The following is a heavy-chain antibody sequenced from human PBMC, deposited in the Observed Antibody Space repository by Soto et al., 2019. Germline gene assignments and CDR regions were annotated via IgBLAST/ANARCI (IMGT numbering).Heavy chain of an antibody. D-gene: IGHD3-10*01. CDR1: GGSISSGGYS. V-gene: IGHV4-30-2*01. CDR3: ARVPVRKYYGTGRQNNYHLAMDG. CDR2: IYHSGST. Sequence: ASETLSLTCAVSGGSISSGGYSWSWIRQPPGKGLEWIGYIYHSGSTYSNPSLKSRVTISVDTSKNRVSLTLSSVTAADTAVYYCARVPVRKYYGTGRQNNYHLAMDGWGQGTTVTVSS. J-gene: IGHJ6*02.